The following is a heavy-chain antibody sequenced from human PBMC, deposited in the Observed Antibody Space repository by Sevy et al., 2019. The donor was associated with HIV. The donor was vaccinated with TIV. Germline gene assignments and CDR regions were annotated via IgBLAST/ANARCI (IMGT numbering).Heavy chain of an antibody. V-gene: IGHV4-59*01. CDR1: GGSISSYY. D-gene: IGHD3-16*02. Sequence: SETLSLTCTVSGGSISSYYWSWIRQPPGKGLEGIGYIYYSGSTNYNPSLKSRVTISVDTSKNQFSLKLSSVTAADTAVYYCARGVGLRLGELSTGWYYFDYWGQGTLVTVSS. CDR3: ARGVGLRLGELSTGWYYFDY. J-gene: IGHJ4*02. CDR2: IYYSGST.